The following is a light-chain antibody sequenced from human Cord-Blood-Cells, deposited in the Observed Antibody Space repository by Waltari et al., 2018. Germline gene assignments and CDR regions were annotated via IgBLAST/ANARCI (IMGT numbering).Light chain of an antibody. CDR1: TSDAGGYNY. Sequence: QSALTPPPSASGSPGPSVTISCTGTTSDAGGYNYVSWYQQHPGKAPKLMIYEVSKRPSGVPDRFSGSKSGNTASLTVSGLQAEDEADYYCSSYAGSNNVVFGGGTKLTVL. J-gene: IGLJ2*01. CDR3: SSYAGSNNVV. V-gene: IGLV2-8*01. CDR2: EVS.